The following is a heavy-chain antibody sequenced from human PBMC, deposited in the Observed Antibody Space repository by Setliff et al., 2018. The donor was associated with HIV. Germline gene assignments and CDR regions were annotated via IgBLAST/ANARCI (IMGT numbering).Heavy chain of an antibody. V-gene: IGHV4-39*07. Sequence: SETLSLTCTVSGGSISSGSYYWSWIRQPPGKGLEWIGSIYHSGTTYYNPSLKSRVTISVDKSKNQFSLKLNSVTAADTAVYYCARTLAAAGPGYYSIDYWGQGTLVTVSS. CDR1: GGSISSGSYY. J-gene: IGHJ4*02. CDR3: ARTLAAAGPGYYSIDY. CDR2: IYHSGTT. D-gene: IGHD6-13*01.